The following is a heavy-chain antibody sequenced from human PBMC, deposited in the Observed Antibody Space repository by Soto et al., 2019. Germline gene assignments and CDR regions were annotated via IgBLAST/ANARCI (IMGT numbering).Heavy chain of an antibody. Sequence: SGPTLVNPTQTLTLTCTFSGFSLSTSGVGVSWIRQPPGKALEWLAHIFSNDEKSYSTSLKSRLTISKDTSKSQVVLTMTNMDPVDTATYYCARIYYDSSGYLQTNDYWGQGTLVTVSS. CDR3: ARIYYDSSGYLQTNDY. V-gene: IGHV2-26*01. CDR2: IFSNDEK. D-gene: IGHD3-22*01. J-gene: IGHJ4*02. CDR1: GFSLSTSGVG.